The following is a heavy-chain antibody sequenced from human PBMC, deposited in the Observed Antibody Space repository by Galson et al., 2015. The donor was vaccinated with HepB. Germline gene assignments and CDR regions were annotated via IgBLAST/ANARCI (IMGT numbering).Heavy chain of an antibody. CDR3: ARGPTTVSIPFWYFDL. D-gene: IGHD4-17*01. CDR1: GHTFTTYS. Sequence: SVKVSCKASGHTFTTYSISWVRHAPGQGLEWMGGIIPFYGTTNYAQNFQGRVTITADESMSTAHIELSSLRSEDTAVYYCARGPTTVSIPFWYFDLWGRGTLVTVSS. V-gene: IGHV1-69*13. J-gene: IGHJ2*01. CDR2: IIPFYGTT.